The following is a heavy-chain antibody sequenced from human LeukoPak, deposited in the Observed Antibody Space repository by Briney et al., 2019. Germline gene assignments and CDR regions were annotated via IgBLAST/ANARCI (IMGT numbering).Heavy chain of an antibody. Sequence: SETLSLTCSVSGGSIRSNYWNWIRQPPGKALEWSGYIYHSGSTNYNPSLKSRVTISVDTSKNQFSLKLNSVTAADTAVYFCARAVRNNYYYYYMDVWGKGTTVTVSS. V-gene: IGHV4-59*01. CDR3: ARAVRNNYYYYYMDV. CDR2: IYHSGST. CDR1: GGSIRSNY. J-gene: IGHJ6*03.